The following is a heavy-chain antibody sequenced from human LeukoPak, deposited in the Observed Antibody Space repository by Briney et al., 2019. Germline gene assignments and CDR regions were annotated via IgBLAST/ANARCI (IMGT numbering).Heavy chain of an antibody. D-gene: IGHD1-26*01. CDR1: GYTFTSYD. CDR2: MNPNSGNT. CDR3: ARAVRIVGANPLLGPFEYYFDS. J-gene: IGHJ4*02. V-gene: IGHV1-8*03. Sequence: ASVKVSCKASGYTFTSYDINWVRQATGQGLEWMGWMNPNSGNTGYAQKFQGRVTITRNTSINTGYMELSSLRSEDTAVYYCARAVRIVGANPLLGPFEYYFDSWGQGTLVMVSS.